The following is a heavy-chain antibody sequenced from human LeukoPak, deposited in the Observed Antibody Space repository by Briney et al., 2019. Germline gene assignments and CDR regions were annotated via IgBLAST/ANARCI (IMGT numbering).Heavy chain of an antibody. CDR2: INPNSGGT. V-gene: IGHV1-2*02. D-gene: IGHD3-22*01. CDR3: ARDRGLIDYYDSSGYYLV. Sequence: GASVKVSCKASGYTFTGYYMHWVQQAPGQGLEWMGWINPNSGGTNYAQKFQGRVTMTRDTSISTAYMELSRLRSDDTAVYYCARDRGLIDYYDSSGYYLVWGQGTLVTVSS. CDR1: GYTFTGYY. J-gene: IGHJ4*02.